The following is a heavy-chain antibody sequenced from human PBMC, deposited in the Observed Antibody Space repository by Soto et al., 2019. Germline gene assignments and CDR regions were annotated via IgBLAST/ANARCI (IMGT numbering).Heavy chain of an antibody. V-gene: IGHV1-69*13. CDR3: ARYPGLGGDGYSYFDY. Sequence: GASVKVSCKASGGNFSSYAISWVRQAPGQGLEWMGGIIPILGKAKYAQKFQGRVTITADESTSTAYMELSSLRSEDTAVYYCARYPGLGGDGYSYFDYRGQGTLVTVSS. D-gene: IGHD3-16*01. J-gene: IGHJ4*02. CDR2: IIPILGKA. CDR1: GGNFSSYA.